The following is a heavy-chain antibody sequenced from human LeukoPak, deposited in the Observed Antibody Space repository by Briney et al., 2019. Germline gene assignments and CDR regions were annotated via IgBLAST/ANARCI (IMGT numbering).Heavy chain of an antibody. Sequence: SVKVSCKASGGTFSSYAISWVRQAPGQGLEWMGRIIPILGIANYAQKFQGRVTITADKSTSTAYMELSSLRSEDTAMYYCAKGIAAAGDFDYWGQGTLVTVSS. CDR2: IIPILGIA. CDR3: AKGIAAAGDFDY. V-gene: IGHV1-69*04. D-gene: IGHD6-13*01. CDR1: GGTFSSYA. J-gene: IGHJ4*02.